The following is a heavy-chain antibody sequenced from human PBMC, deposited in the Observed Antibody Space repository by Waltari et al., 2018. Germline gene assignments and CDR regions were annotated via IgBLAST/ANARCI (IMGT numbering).Heavy chain of an antibody. J-gene: IGHJ4*02. CDR3: ARKLRPPFSSFHS. D-gene: IGHD4-17*01. CDR1: GGSSISSPNF. V-gene: IGHV4-39*01. CDR2: IYSSGNT. Sequence: QLQLQASGPGLVTPSETLSLTCTVSGGSSISSPNFWVWIRQPPGKGLEWIGSIYSSGNTYYNPSLKSRVTVSLDASKDRFSLKLSSVTAADTAVYYCARKLRPPFSSFHSWGLGTLVTVSS.